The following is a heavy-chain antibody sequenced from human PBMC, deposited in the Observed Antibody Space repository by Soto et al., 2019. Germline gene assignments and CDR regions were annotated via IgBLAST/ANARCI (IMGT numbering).Heavy chain of an antibody. Sequence: PVGSLRLSCAASGFTFNNYGMHWVRQAPGKGLEWVAVISYDGSNKYYADSVKGRLTISRDNSKNTLYLQMNSLRAEDTAVYYCAKQLGYCSSTSCRDYCYGMDVWGQGTTVTVSS. J-gene: IGHJ6*02. CDR2: ISYDGSNK. CDR1: GFTFNNYG. V-gene: IGHV3-30*18. D-gene: IGHD2-2*01. CDR3: AKQLGYCSSTSCRDYCYGMDV.